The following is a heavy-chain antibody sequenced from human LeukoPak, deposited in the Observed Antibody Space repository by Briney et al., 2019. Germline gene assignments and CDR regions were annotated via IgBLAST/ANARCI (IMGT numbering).Heavy chain of an antibody. CDR2: INQSGRA. CDR1: GGSFSGHY. Sequence: SETLSLTCVIYGGSFSGHYWSWIRQPPGKGLEWIGDINQSGRANYNPSLKSQVTISIDTSKNQFSLNLNSVTAADTAVYYCVRNFDYWGQGTLVTVSS. CDR3: VRNFDY. V-gene: IGHV4-34*01. J-gene: IGHJ4*02.